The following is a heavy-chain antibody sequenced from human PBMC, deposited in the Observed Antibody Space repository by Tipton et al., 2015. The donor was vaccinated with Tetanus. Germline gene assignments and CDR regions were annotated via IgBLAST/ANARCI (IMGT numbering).Heavy chain of an antibody. CDR2: INHSGST. V-gene: IGHV4-34*01. D-gene: IGHD3-22*01. CDR1: GGSFSGYY. CDR3: ARGDYYDSSGYSN. J-gene: IGHJ4*02. Sequence: TLSLTCAVYGGSFSGYYWSWIRQPPGKGLEWIGEINHSGSTNYNPSLKSRVTISVDTSKNQFSLKLSSVTAADTAVYYCARGDYYDSSGYSNWGQGTLVTVSS.